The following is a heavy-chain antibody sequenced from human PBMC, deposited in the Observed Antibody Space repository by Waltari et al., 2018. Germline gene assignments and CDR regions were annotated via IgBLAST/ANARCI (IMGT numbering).Heavy chain of an antibody. D-gene: IGHD3-3*01. J-gene: IGHJ6*03. CDR2: FDSGCTT. V-gene: IGHV3-23*03. Sequence: EVQLLESGGGLVQPGGSLRLACAASGFTFGNYAMSWVRKAPGRGLEWVSVFDSGCTTYYADSVKGRFTISRDNSKNTLYLQMNSLRAEDTAVYYCAKDSSPFLEHRVYYYYYMDVWGKGTTVTVSS. CDR1: GFTFGNYA. CDR3: AKDSSPFLEHRVYYYYYMDV.